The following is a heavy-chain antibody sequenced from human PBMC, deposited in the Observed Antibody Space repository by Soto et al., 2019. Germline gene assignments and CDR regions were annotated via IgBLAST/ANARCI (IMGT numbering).Heavy chain of an antibody. Sequence: SVKVSCKASGGTFSSYAISWVRQAPGQGLECMGGIIPIFGTANYAQKFQGRVTITADESTSRAYMELSSLRSEDTAVYYCARDLSIAARTNWFDPWGQGTLVTV. V-gene: IGHV1-69*13. CDR1: GGTFSSYA. CDR2: IIPIFGTA. CDR3: ARDLSIAARTNWFDP. D-gene: IGHD6-6*01. J-gene: IGHJ5*02.